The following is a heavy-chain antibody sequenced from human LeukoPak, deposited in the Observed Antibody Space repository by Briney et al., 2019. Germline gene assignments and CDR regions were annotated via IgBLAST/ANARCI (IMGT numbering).Heavy chain of an antibody. CDR1: GGSISSGGYY. CDR3: ARDCSSTSCPDY. CDR2: IYHSGST. V-gene: IGHV4-30-2*01. D-gene: IGHD2-2*01. J-gene: IGHJ4*02. Sequence: SETLSLTCTVSGGSISSGGYYWSWIRQPPGKGLEWIGYIYHSGSTYYNPSLKSRVTISVDRSKNQFSLKLSSVTAADTVVYYCARDCSSTSCPDYWGQGTLVTVSS.